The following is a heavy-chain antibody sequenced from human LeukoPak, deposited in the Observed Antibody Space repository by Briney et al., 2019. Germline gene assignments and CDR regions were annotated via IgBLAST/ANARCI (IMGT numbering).Heavy chain of an antibody. J-gene: IGHJ4*02. D-gene: IGHD5-24*01. CDR1: GGSFSGYY. CDR3: ARVDEMATIY. V-gene: IGHV4-34*01. CDR2: INHSGST. Sequence: PSETLSLTCAVYGGSFSGYYWSWIRQPPGKGLEWIGEINHSGSTNYNPSLKSRVTISVDTSKNQFSLKLSSVTAADTAVYYCARVDEMATIYWGQGTLVTVSS.